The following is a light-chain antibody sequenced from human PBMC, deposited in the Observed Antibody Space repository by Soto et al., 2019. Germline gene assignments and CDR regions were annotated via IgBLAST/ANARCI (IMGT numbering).Light chain of an antibody. CDR3: ASWDDSLNGRV. CDR1: SSNIGNNP. Sequence: QSVLTQPPSVSGTPGQRVTISCSGSSSNIGNNPVNWYQQLPGTAPKFLVYFNGQGPSGVPERFSDSKSGSSASLAISGLQSEDEGYYYCASWDDSLNGRVFGGGTKLTVL. J-gene: IGLJ2*01. V-gene: IGLV1-44*01. CDR2: FNG.